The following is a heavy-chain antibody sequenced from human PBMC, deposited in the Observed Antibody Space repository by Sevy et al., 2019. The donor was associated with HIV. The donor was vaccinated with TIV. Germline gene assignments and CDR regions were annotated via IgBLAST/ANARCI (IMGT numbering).Heavy chain of an antibody. CDR1: GFTFSNYG. D-gene: IGHD2-15*01. CDR2: IWYDGSNK. J-gene: IGHJ6*02. CDR3: VGWLLGDYYYGLDV. V-gene: IGHV3-33*01. Sequence: GGSLRLSCAASGFTFSNYGMHWVRRAPGKGLEWVAVIWYDGSNKYYADSVKGRFTIARDNSKNTLYLQMNSLRAEDTAVYYCVGWLLGDYYYGLDVWGQGTTVTVSS.